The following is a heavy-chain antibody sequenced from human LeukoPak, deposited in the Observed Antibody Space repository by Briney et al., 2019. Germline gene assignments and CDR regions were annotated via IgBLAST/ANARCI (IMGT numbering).Heavy chain of an antibody. V-gene: IGHV4-59*01. CDR3: ARMTPGGYCSSKSCYYFDY. CDR2: IYYSGST. J-gene: IGHJ4*02. Sequence: PSETLSLTCTVSGCSISSYYWSWIRQPPGKGLEWIGYIYYSGSTNYNPSLQGRVTISVDTSKNQFSLKLSSVTAADTAVYYCARMTPGGYCSSKSCYYFDYWGQGTLVTVSS. CDR1: GCSISSYY. D-gene: IGHD2-2*03.